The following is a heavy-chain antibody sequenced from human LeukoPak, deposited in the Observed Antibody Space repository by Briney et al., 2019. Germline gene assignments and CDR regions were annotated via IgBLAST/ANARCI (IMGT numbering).Heavy chain of an antibody. CDR2: ISSSSSTI. Sequence: PGGSLRLSCAASGFTFSSYSMNWVRQAPGKGLEWVSYISSSSSTIYYADSVKGRFTISRDNVKNSLYLQMNSLRAEDTAVYYCARVGVVVPAAIRRAGAGEVDYWGQGTLVTVSS. CDR3: ARVGVVVPAAIRRAGAGEVDY. CDR1: GFTFSSYS. J-gene: IGHJ4*02. V-gene: IGHV3-48*04. D-gene: IGHD2-2*01.